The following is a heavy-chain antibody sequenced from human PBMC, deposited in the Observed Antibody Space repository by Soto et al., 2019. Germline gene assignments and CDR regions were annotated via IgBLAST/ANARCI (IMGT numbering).Heavy chain of an antibody. J-gene: IGHJ5*02. CDR2: IYYSGST. Sequence: SETLSLTCTVSGGSISSSSYYWGWIRQPPGKGLEWIGSIYYSGSTYYNPSLKSRVTISVDTSKNQFSLKLSSVTAADTAVYYCARPIVVVPAAMWISNWFDPWGQGTLVTVSS. V-gene: IGHV4-39*01. D-gene: IGHD2-2*01. CDR1: GGSISSSSYY. CDR3: ARPIVVVPAAMWISNWFDP.